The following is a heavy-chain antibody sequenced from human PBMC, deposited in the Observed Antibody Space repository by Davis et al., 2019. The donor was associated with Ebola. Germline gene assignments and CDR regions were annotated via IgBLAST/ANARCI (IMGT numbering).Heavy chain of an antibody. CDR1: GYTFTSYD. D-gene: IGHD5-24*01. V-gene: IGHV1-8*01. CDR3: ARAEGMATAGYYGMDV. CDR2: MNPNSGNT. Sequence: ASVKVSCKASGYTFTSYDINWVRQATGQGLEWMGWMNPNSGNTGYAQKFQGRVTITADESTSTAYMELSSLRSEDTAVYYCARAEGMATAGYYGMDVWGQGTTVTVSS. J-gene: IGHJ6*02.